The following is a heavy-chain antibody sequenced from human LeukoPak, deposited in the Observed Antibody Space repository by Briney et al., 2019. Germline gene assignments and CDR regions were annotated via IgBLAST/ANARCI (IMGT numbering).Heavy chain of an antibody. J-gene: IGHJ4*02. CDR2: ISYDGSNK. CDR3: AKDLNSQLDY. Sequence: PGGSLRLSCAASGFTFSSYGMHWVRQAPGKGLEWVAVISYDGSNKYYADSVKGRFTISRDNSKNTLYLQMNSLRAEDTAVYYCAKDLNSQLDYWGQGTLVTVSS. CDR1: GFTFSSYG. V-gene: IGHV3-30*18.